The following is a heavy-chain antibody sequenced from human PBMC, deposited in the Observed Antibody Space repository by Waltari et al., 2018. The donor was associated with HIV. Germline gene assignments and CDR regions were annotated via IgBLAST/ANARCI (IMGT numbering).Heavy chain of an antibody. V-gene: IGHV6-1*02. CDR1: GDSLSSNTAA. CDR2: TYRRSKWHY. D-gene: IGHD3-9*01. CDR3: ARDSFGFDF. Sequence: QVQLEQSGPGLVKPSQTLSVSCGISGDSLSSNTAAWNWIRMSPSRGLEWLGRTYRRSKWHYDYAVPLQDRLSIEADTSHNRFTLHLNSVTPEDTAIYFCARDSFGFDFWGQGTLVTVS. J-gene: IGHJ4*02.